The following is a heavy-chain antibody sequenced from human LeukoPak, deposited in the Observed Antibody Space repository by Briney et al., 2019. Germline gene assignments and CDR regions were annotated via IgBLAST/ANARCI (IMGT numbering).Heavy chain of an antibody. D-gene: IGHD3-10*01. J-gene: IGHJ4*02. V-gene: IGHV4-59*01. Sequence: SETLSLTCTVSGGSISSYYWNWIRQPPGKGLEWIGYIYYSGSTNYNPSLKSRVTISVDTSKNQFSLNLTSVTAADTAVYYCARGYGSGSRLDNWGQGTLVTVSS. CDR1: GGSISSYY. CDR2: IYYSGST. CDR3: ARGYGSGSRLDN.